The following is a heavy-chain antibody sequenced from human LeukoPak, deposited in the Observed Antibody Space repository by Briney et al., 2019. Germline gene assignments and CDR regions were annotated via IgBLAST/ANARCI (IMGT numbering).Heavy chain of an antibody. CDR1: GFTVSSNY. CDR2: IYSGGST. Sequence: GGSLRLSCAASGFTVSSNYMSWVRQAPGKGLEWVSVIYSGGSTYYADSVKGRFTISRDNSKNTLYLQMNSLRAEDTAVYYCARGRPVVAAAMYYYFDYWGQGTLVTVSS. J-gene: IGHJ4*02. D-gene: IGHD2-2*01. V-gene: IGHV3-53*01. CDR3: ARGRPVVAAAMYYYFDY.